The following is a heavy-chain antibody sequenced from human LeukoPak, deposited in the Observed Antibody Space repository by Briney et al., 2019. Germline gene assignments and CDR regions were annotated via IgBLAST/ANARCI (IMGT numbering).Heavy chain of an antibody. CDR3: ASRSEYFQH. CDR2: IYYSGST. J-gene: IGHJ1*01. V-gene: IGHV4-59*11. Sequence: SETLSLTCTVSGGSISSHCWSWIRQPPGKGLEWIGYIYYSGSTNHNPSLKSRVTISVDTSKNQFTLKLSSVTAADTAVYYCASRSEYFQHWGQGTLVTLSS. CDR1: GGSISSHC.